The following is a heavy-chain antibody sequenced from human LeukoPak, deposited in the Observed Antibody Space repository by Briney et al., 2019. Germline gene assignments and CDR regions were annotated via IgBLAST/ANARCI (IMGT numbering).Heavy chain of an antibody. CDR1: GVTFSSYA. Sequence: VASVNVSCKASGVTFSSYAISWVRQAPGQGLEWMGGIIPIVGTANYAQKFQGRVTITADKSTSTAYMELSRMRSEDTVVYSCARDLYGSGSTTHRIDWGQGTLVTVSS. V-gene: IGHV1-69*06. CDR3: ARDLYGSGSTTHRID. D-gene: IGHD3-10*01. CDR2: IIPIVGTA. J-gene: IGHJ4*02.